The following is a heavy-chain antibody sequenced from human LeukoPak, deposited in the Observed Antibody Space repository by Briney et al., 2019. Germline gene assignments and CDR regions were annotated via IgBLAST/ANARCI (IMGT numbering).Heavy chain of an antibody. CDR1: GFTFSSYA. CDR3: ASGPYSSSYFDS. V-gene: IGHV3-30-3*01. CDR2: ISFDGSNK. Sequence: GGSLRLSCAASGFTFSSYAMHWVRQAPGKGLEWVAVISFDGSNKYNADSVKGRFTISRDNSKDTLYLQMNTLRPEDTALYYCASGPYSSSYFDSWGQGTLVTVSS. J-gene: IGHJ4*02. D-gene: IGHD6-13*01.